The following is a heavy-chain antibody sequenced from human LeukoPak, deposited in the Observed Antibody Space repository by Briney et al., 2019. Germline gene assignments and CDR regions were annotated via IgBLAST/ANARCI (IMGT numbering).Heavy chain of an antibody. CDR1: GGSISTNNW. CDR3: ARYYYGSGSYYYFDS. Sequence: SETLSLTCAVSGGSISTNNWWTWVRQPPGKGLEWIGEIHHSGSTDYNPSLKSRVTMSVDTSKNQFSLKLSSVTAADTAVYYCARYYYGSGSYYYFDSWGQGTLVTVSS. J-gene: IGHJ4*02. D-gene: IGHD3-10*01. CDR2: IHHSGST. V-gene: IGHV4-4*02.